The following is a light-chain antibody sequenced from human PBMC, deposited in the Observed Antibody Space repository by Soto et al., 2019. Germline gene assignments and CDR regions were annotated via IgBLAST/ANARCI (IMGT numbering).Light chain of an antibody. J-gene: IGKJ3*01. CDR3: QHYSNWPPT. Sequence: EMVMTQSPATLSVSPGERVTLSCRASESVHRNLAWYQQKPGQGPSLLSYYASPRATGVPDRFTGSGSGTEFTLTISSLQAEDFGVYHCQHYSNWPPTFGPGTKVEIK. CDR2: YAS. V-gene: IGKV3-15*01. CDR1: ESVHRN.